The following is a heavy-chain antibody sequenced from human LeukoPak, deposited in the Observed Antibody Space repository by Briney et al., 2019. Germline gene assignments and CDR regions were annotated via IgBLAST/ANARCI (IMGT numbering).Heavy chain of an antibody. J-gene: IGHJ3*02. CDR1: GGSISSYY. CDR2: IYTSGST. Sequence: SETLSLTCTVSGGSISSYYWSCIRQPAGKGLEWIGRIYTSGSTNYDPSLKSRVTMSVDTSKNQFSLKLSSVTAADTAVYYCARDFPRGEGAFDIWGQGTMVTVSS. V-gene: IGHV4-4*07. CDR3: ARDFPRGEGAFDI. D-gene: IGHD4-17*01.